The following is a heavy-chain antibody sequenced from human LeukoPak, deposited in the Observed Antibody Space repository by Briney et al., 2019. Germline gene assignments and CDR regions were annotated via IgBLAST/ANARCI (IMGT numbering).Heavy chain of an antibody. J-gene: IGHJ4*02. D-gene: IGHD6-25*01. CDR3: ARDSAFDY. CDR1: GFTFSSYT. V-gene: IGHV3-48*04. Sequence: GGSLRLSCLASGFTFSSYTMNWVRQAPGKGLEWVAYINSRASTIYYADSVKGRFTISRDNAKNSLYLQVNSLRGEDTAVYYCARDSAFDYWGQGTLVTVSS. CDR2: INSRASTI.